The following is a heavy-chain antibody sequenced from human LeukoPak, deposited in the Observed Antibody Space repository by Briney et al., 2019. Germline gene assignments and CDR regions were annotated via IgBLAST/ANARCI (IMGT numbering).Heavy chain of an antibody. CDR1: GGSISSGSYY. J-gene: IGHJ4*02. Sequence: SETLSLTCTVSGGSISSGSYYWSWIRQPPRKGLEWIGSIYHSGSTYYNPSLKSRVTISVDTSKNQFSLKLSSVTAADTAVYYCAREYSSSWYGYYFDYWGQGTLVTVSS. CDR3: AREYSSSWYGYYFDY. V-gene: IGHV4-39*07. D-gene: IGHD6-13*01. CDR2: IYHSGST.